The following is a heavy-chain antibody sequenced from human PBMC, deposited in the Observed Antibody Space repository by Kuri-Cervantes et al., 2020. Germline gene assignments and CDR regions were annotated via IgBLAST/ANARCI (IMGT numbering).Heavy chain of an antibody. V-gene: IGHV1-2*02. CDR1: GYTFTGYY. Sequence: ASVKVSCKASGYTFTGYYMHWVRQAPGQGLEWMGWINPNSGGTNYAQKFQGRVTMTRDTSISTAYMELSRLRSDDTAVYYCARGTMVRGVIIKRDGFDPWGQGTLVTVSS. D-gene: IGHD3-10*01. J-gene: IGHJ5*02. CDR2: INPNSGGT. CDR3: ARGTMVRGVIIKRDGFDP.